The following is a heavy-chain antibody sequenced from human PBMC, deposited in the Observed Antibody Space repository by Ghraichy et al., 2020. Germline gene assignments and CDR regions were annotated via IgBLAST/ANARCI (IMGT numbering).Heavy chain of an antibody. J-gene: IGHJ6*02. CDR3: ARDQVAGGRSSHYYYYGMDV. Sequence: GESLNISCAASGFTFSSYSMNWVRQAPGKGLEWVSSISSSSSYIYYADSVKGRFTISRDNAKNSLYLQMNSLRAEDTAVYYCARDQVAGGRSSHYYYYGMDVWGQGTTVTVSS. CDR2: ISSSSSYI. CDR1: GFTFSSYS. V-gene: IGHV3-21*01. D-gene: IGHD2-15*01.